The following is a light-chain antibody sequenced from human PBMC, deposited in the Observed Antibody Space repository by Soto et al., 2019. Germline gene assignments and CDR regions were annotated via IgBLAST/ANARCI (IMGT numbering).Light chain of an antibody. J-gene: IGKJ4*01. CDR3: QEYNSDSGLT. V-gene: IGKV1-5*03. CDR2: TAF. Sequence: DIQMTQSPSTLSASVGDRVTITCRASQSISNWLAWYQQKPGKAPKLLIYTAFNLVSGVPSRFSGSGSGTEFTLTISSLQPDDFATYYCQEYNSDSGLTFGGGTKVEIK. CDR1: QSISNW.